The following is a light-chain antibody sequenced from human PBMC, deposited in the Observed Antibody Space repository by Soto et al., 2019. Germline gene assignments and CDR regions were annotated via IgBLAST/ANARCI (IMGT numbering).Light chain of an antibody. CDR3: CSYTSSTTPL. V-gene: IGLV2-14*02. CDR2: GVT. Sequence: QSALTQPASVSGSPGQSITISCSGSRSDIGSYNNVAWYQKHPGKAPRVMIFGVTKRPSGISDRFFGSKSGSTASLTISGLQAEDEADYYCCSYTSSTTPLFGGGTKLTVL. J-gene: IGLJ2*01. CDR1: RSDIGSYNN.